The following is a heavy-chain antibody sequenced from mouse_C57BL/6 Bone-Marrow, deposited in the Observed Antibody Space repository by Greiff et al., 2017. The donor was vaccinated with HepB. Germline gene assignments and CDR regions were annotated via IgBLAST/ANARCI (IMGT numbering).Heavy chain of an antibody. J-gene: IGHJ3*01. CDR3: GYSAWFAY. V-gene: IGHV1-59*01. CDR1: GYTFTSYW. CDR2: IDPSDSYT. Sequence: QVQLQQPGAELVRPGTSVKLSCKASGYTFTSYWMHWVKQRPGQGLEWIGVIDPSDSYTNYYQKFKGKATLTVDTSSSTAYMQLSSLTSEGSAVYYCGYSAWFAYWGQGTLVTVSA.